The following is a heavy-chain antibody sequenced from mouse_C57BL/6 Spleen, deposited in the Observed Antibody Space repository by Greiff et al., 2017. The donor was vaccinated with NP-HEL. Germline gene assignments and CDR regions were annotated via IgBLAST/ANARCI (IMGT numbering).Heavy chain of an antibody. CDR2: ISDGGSYT. D-gene: IGHD4-1*01. J-gene: IGHJ3*01. V-gene: IGHV5-4*01. CDR3: AREGNWDWFAY. CDR1: GFTFSSYA. Sequence: EVQLQESGGGLVKPGGSLKLSCAASGFTFSSYAMSWVRQTPEKRLEWVATISDGGSYTYYPDNVKGRFTISRDNAKNNLYLQMRHLKSEDTAMYDCAREGNWDWFAYWGQGTLVTVSA.